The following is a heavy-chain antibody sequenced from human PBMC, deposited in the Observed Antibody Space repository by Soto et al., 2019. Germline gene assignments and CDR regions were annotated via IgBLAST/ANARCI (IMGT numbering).Heavy chain of an antibody. J-gene: IGHJ4*02. CDR3: ARRPTGSGSSDFDY. Sequence: QVHLQESGPGLVKPSQTLSLTCSVSGDSISSGEYYWNWIRQHPEKGLEWIGFVHYSGSTFYNPSLESRVSISIDTSQIQFSLKLTSVTSADTAVYYCARRPTGSGSSDFDYWGQGTLITVSS. CDR2: VHYSGST. CDR1: GDSISSGEYY. D-gene: IGHD3-10*01. V-gene: IGHV4-31*03.